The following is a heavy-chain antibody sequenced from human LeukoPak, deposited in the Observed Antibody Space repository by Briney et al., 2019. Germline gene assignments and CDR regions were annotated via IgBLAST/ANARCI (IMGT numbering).Heavy chain of an antibody. V-gene: IGHV3-21*01. J-gene: IGHJ2*01. D-gene: IGHD3-3*01. CDR3: AARGLESWYFDL. CDR2: ISSSISYI. CDR1: GFSFSSYS. Sequence: TSAGSLCLSCAASGFSFSSYSLNWVRQAPGKGLEWVSSISSSISYIQYADSVKGRFTISRDNAKNSVYLQMNSLRAEDTAVYYCAARGLESWYFDLWGRGTLVTVSS.